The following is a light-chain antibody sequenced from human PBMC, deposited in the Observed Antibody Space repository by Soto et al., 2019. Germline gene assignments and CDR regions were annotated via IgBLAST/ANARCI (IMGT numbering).Light chain of an antibody. Sequence: QSVLTQPASVSGSPGQSITISCTGTSSDVGSYNFVSWYQQHPGKPPKLMIYEANKPPSGVSNRFSGCKSDNTASLTISGLQAEDEADYYCCSYAGSVVFGGGTKLTVL. V-gene: IGLV2-23*01. CDR2: EAN. CDR3: CSYAGSVV. J-gene: IGLJ2*01. CDR1: SSDVGSYNF.